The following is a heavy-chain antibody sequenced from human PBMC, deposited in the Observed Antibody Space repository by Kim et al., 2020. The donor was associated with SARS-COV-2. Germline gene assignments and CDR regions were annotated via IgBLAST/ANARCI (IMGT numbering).Heavy chain of an antibody. J-gene: IGHJ5*02. D-gene: IGHD3-10*01. CDR2: IYPGDSDT. CDR3: ARQVLEFGELLPNWFDP. V-gene: IGHV5-51*01. CDR1: GYSFTSYW. Sequence: GESLKISCKGSGYSFTSYWIGWVRQMPGKGLEWMGIIYPGDSDTRYSPSFQGQVTISADKSISTAYLQWSSLKASDTAMYYCARQVLEFGELLPNWFDPWGQGTLVTVSS.